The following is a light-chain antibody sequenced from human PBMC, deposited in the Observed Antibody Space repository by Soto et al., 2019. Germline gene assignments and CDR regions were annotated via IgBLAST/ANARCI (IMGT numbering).Light chain of an antibody. V-gene: IGKV1-39*01. CDR2: AAS. CDR3: QQSYSTPRT. Sequence: DIQMTQSPSSLSASVGDRITITCRASQSIGSSLNWYQQKPGKAPKLLIYAASSLQSGVTSRFSGSRSGTDFTLTISRLQPEDFATYYCQQSYSTPRTFGQGTKVEIK. J-gene: IGKJ1*01. CDR1: QSIGSS.